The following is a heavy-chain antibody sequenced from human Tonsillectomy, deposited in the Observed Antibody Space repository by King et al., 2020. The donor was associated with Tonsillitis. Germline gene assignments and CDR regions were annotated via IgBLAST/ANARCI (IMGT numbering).Heavy chain of an antibody. CDR1: GYTFTSHY. V-gene: IGHV1-46*01. Sequence: QLVQSGAEVKKPGASVRVSCKASGYTFTSHYMHWVRQAPGQGLEWMGLINPSGKSAWYAQRLQGRVTMTRDTSTSTDYMELSSLRSEDTAVYYCARDKSDHWGGQTGWWFDPWGQGTLVIVSS. J-gene: IGHJ5*02. CDR2: INPSGKSA. D-gene: IGHD3-16*01. CDR3: ARDKSDHWGGQTGWWFDP.